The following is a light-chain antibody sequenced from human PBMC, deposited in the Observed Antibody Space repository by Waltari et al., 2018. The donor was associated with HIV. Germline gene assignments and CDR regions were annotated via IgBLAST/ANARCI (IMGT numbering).Light chain of an antibody. J-gene: IGLJ2*01. CDR2: RND. Sequence: SVLTQPPSASGTPGQRVTISCSGSTSNIGSNYVFWYQHLPGTAPKLLIHRNDQRPSAVPDRFSASTSGTSASLAISGLRSEDEADYYCVAWDDSLRGVLFGGGTKVAVL. V-gene: IGLV1-47*01. CDR1: TSNIGSNY. CDR3: VAWDDSLRGVL.